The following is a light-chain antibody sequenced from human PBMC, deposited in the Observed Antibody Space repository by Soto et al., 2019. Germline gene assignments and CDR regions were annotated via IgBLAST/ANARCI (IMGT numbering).Light chain of an antibody. CDR3: QVWDSSSDPSYV. CDR1: NIGSKS. CDR2: DDS. V-gene: IGLV3-21*02. Sequence: SYELTQPPSVSVAPGQTARITCGGNNIGSKSVLWYQQKPGQAPVLVVYDDSDRPSGIPERFSGSNSGNTATLTISRVEAGDEADYYCQVWDSSSDPSYVFGTGTKVTVL. J-gene: IGLJ1*01.